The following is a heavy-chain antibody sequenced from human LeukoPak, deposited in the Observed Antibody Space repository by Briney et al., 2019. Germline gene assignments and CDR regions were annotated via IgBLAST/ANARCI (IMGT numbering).Heavy chain of an antibody. Sequence: GSLRLSCAASGFTFSSYAMHWVRQAPGKGLEWVAVISYDGSNKYYADSVKGRFTISRDNSKNTLYLQMNSLRAEDTAVYYCAREGDYYDSSGYYPNAFDIWGQGTMVTVSS. CDR3: AREGDYYDSSGYYPNAFDI. CDR2: ISYDGSNK. V-gene: IGHV3-30*04. D-gene: IGHD3-22*01. CDR1: GFTFSSYA. J-gene: IGHJ3*02.